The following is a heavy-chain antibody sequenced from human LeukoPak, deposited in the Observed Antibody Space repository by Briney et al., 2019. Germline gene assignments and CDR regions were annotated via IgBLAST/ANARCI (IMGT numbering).Heavy chain of an antibody. Sequence: PGRSLRLSCAASGLTLEGYAMHWVRQAPGKALKWVSGITWNSGRIYYADSVKGRFTIARDNAKKFLYLQMNSLRPEDTAVYYCGRDLDTRSAPGLIEYWGQGTLVTVAS. D-gene: IGHD1-14*01. V-gene: IGHV3-9*01. CDR2: ITWNSGRI. CDR1: GLTLEGYA. J-gene: IGHJ4*02. CDR3: GRDLDTRSAPGLIEY.